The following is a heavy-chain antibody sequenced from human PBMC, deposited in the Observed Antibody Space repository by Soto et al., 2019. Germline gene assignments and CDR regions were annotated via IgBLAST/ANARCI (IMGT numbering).Heavy chain of an antibody. CDR2: IYATGTT. Sequence: SETLSLTCTVSGASISGFHWSWIRKSAGKGLEWIGRIYATGTTDYNPSLKSRVMVSVDTSKKQFSLKLRSVTAADTAVYYCVRDGTKTLRDWFDPWGQGISVTVSS. J-gene: IGHJ5*02. D-gene: IGHD1-1*01. CDR1: GASISGFH. CDR3: VRDGTKTLRDWFDP. V-gene: IGHV4-4*07.